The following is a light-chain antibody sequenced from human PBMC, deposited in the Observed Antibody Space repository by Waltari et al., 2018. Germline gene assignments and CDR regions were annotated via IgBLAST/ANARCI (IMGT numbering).Light chain of an antibody. CDR2: EVT. J-gene: IGLJ2*01. CDR3: CSYARSNYVT. V-gene: IGLV2-23*02. CDR1: SSDVGSYNL. Sequence: QSALPQPASVSGSPGQSITISCTGPSSDVGSYNLVSWYQQHPGKAPNLTIYEVTKRPSGGFNRFDGSKSGNTASLTICGLQAGDEADYYCCSYARSNYVTFGGGTKLTVL.